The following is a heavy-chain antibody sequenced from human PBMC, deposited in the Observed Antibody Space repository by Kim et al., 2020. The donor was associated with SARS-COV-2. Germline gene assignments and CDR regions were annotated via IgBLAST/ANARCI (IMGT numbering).Heavy chain of an antibody. D-gene: IGHD6-6*01. Sequence: SVKSRIVINPDTSKNPFSLQLNSVTPEDTAVYYCARQAASSSSSRFHFDYWGQGTLVTVSS. CDR3: ARQAASSSSSRFHFDY. V-gene: IGHV6-1*01. J-gene: IGHJ4*02.